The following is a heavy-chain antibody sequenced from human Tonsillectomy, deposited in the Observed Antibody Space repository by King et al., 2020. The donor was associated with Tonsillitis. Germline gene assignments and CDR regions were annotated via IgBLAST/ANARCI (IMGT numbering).Heavy chain of an antibody. Sequence: VPLVASGAALRPPGASVRVSCTASGGAFGGHHVHWVRQAPGPGPEWMGWINPDTGDTTFALGRVPMTVTKAPCISTAYMGLRSLRPDDTAVYYCDTFALGSDSSDSSADRYFRHWGQGTLVTVSS. CDR2: INPDTGDT. CDR3: DTFALGSDSSDSSADRYFRH. J-gene: IGHJ1*01. CDR1: GGAFGGHH. D-gene: IGHD6-19*01. V-gene: IGHV1-2*02.